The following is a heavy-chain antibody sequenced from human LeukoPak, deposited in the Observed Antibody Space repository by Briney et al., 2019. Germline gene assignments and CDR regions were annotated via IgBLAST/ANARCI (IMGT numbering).Heavy chain of an antibody. Sequence: GGSLRLSCAASGFTFSSYSMNWVRQAPGKGLEWVSYISSSSSTIYYADSVKGRFTISRDNAKNSLYLQMNSLRAEDTAVYYCAKDPDDYGDLDPFDYWGQGTLVTVSS. V-gene: IGHV3-48*01. J-gene: IGHJ4*02. CDR2: ISSSSSTI. CDR1: GFTFSSYS. CDR3: AKDPDDYGDLDPFDY. D-gene: IGHD4-17*01.